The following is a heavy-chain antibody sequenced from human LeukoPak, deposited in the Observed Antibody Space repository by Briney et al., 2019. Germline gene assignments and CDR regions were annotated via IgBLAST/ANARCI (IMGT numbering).Heavy chain of an antibody. J-gene: IGHJ4*02. Sequence: GASVKVSCKASGYTFTTYYMHWVRQAPGQGLEWMGWISAYNGNTNYAQKFQGRVTMTRDMSTSTVYMELSSLRSEDTAVYYCASAYYDSSGYLDYWGQGTLVTVSS. CDR1: GYTFTTYY. V-gene: IGHV1-46*01. D-gene: IGHD3-22*01. CDR3: ASAYYDSSGYLDY. CDR2: ISAYNGNT.